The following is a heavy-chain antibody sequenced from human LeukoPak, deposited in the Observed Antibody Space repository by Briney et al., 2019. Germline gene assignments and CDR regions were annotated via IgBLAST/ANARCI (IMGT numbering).Heavy chain of an antibody. D-gene: IGHD6-13*01. CDR3: ARAAAGTRVDY. CDR1: GGSISFYY. V-gene: IGHV4-59*01. CDR2: IYYSGST. Sequence: SETLSLTCTVSGGSISFYYWSWIRQPPGKGLEWIGYIYYSGSTNYNPSLKSRVTISVDTSKNQFSLRLSSVTAADTAVYYCARAAAGTRVDYWGQGTLVTVSS. J-gene: IGHJ4*02.